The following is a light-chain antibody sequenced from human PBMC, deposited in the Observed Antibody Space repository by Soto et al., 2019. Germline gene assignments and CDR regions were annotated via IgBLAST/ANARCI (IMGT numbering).Light chain of an antibody. J-gene: IGKJ1*01. CDR2: GAS. CDR1: QSLNARY. V-gene: IGKV3-20*01. CDR3: QQFHISRT. Sequence: IGLTQSPATLSLSPGERATLHCRASQSLNARYLAWYQVKPGQAPRLLFYGASSRATGIPDRFIGSGSGTDFTLTITGLEPEDFAVYYCQQFHISRTFAQGTKVDIK.